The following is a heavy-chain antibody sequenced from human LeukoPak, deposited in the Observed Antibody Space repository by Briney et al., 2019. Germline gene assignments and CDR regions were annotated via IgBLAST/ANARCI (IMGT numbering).Heavy chain of an antibody. CDR2: IIPIFGTA. V-gene: IGHV1-69*13. Sequence: SVKVSCKASGGTFSSYAISWVRQAPGQGLEWMGGIIPIFGTANYAQNFQGRVTITADESTSTAYMELSSLRSEDTAVYYCARGYHYYDSSGYYYYYMDVWGKGTTVTISS. D-gene: IGHD3-22*01. J-gene: IGHJ6*03. CDR1: GGTFSSYA. CDR3: ARGYHYYDSSGYYYYYMDV.